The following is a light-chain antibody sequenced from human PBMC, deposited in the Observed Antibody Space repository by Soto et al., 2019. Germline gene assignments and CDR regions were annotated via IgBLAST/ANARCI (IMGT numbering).Light chain of an antibody. CDR2: KND. Sequence: QSVLTQPPSASGTPGQRVTISCSGSNSNIGNNYVYWYQQFPGTAPKLLIYKNDQRPSGVPDRFSGSKSGTSASLAISGLRSEDEAKYYCAAWDDSLSGLFGGGTKLTVL. J-gene: IGLJ2*01. CDR3: AAWDDSLSGL. CDR1: NSNIGNNY. V-gene: IGLV1-47*01.